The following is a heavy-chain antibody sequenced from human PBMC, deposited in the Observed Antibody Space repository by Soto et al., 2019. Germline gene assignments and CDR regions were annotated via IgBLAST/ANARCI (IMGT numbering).Heavy chain of an antibody. CDR1: GVTVSSYA. D-gene: IGHD3-9*01. J-gene: IGHJ6*02. CDR2: ISGSGGST. Sequence: PSETMSLSCAACGVTVSSYAMSWVRKAPGKGLEWVSAISGSGGSTYYADSVKGRFTVSRDNSKNTLYLQMNSLRAEDTAVYYCAKRGPQYYDILTGYYGNGMDVWGQGPTVTVSS. CDR3: AKRGPQYYDILTGYYGNGMDV. V-gene: IGHV3-23*01.